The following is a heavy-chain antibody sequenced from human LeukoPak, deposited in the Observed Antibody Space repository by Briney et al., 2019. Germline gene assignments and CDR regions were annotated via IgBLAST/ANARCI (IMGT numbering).Heavy chain of an antibody. Sequence: PSETLSLTCTVSGGSISSSSYYWGWIRQPPGKGLEWIGSIYYSGSTYYNPSLKSRVTISVDTSKNQFSLKLSSVTAADTAVYYCAREEYYYDSSGYYYWGQGTRVTVSS. D-gene: IGHD3-22*01. CDR1: GGSISSSSYY. CDR2: IYYSGST. J-gene: IGHJ4*02. V-gene: IGHV4-39*02. CDR3: AREEYYYDSSGYYY.